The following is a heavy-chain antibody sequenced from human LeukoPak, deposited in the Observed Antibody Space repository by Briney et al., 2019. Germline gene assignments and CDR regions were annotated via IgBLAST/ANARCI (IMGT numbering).Heavy chain of an antibody. CDR2: INHSGST. D-gene: IGHD6-13*01. V-gene: IGHV4-34*01. CDR1: GGSFNGYY. CDR3: ARGPSISSTYYFDS. Sequence: SETLSLTCAVYGGSFNGYYWYWIRQPPGKGLEWIGEINHSGSTNYNPSLKSRVTMSVDTSKNQFSLRLSSVTAADTAVYYCARGPSISSTYYFDSWGQGTLVTVSS. J-gene: IGHJ4*02.